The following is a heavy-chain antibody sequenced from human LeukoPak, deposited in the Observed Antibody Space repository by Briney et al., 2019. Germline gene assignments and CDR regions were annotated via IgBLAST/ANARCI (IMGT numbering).Heavy chain of an antibody. D-gene: IGHD2-15*01. CDR2: INHSGST. J-gene: IGHJ3*02. Sequence: SETLSLTCAVYGGSFSGYYWSWIRQPPGKGLEWIGEINHSGSTNYNPSLKSRVTISVDTSKNQFSLKLSSVTAADTAVYYCARDHAVYCSGGSCYRYDAFDIWGQGTMVTVSS. V-gene: IGHV4-34*01. CDR3: ARDHAVYCSGGSCYRYDAFDI. CDR1: GGSFSGYY.